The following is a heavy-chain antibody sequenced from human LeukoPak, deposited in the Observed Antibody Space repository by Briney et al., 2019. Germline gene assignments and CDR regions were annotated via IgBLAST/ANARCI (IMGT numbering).Heavy chain of an antibody. D-gene: IGHD3-10*01. CDR2: INHSGST. CDR1: GGSFSGYY. Sequence: SETLSLTCAVYGGSFSGYYWSWIRQPPGKGLEWIGEINHSGSTNYNPSLKSRVTISVDTSKNQFSLKLSSVTAADTAVYYCARVTVLLWFGEPPGWFDPWGQGTLVTVSS. J-gene: IGHJ5*02. CDR3: ARVTVLLWFGEPPGWFDP. V-gene: IGHV4-34*01.